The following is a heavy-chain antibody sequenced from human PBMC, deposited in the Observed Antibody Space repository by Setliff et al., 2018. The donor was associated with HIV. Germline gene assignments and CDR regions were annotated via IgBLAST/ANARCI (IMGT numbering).Heavy chain of an antibody. V-gene: IGHV4-59*08. CDR2: IYSSGRT. CDR3: ARHPSRDSRWELDY. D-gene: IGHD1-26*01. CDR1: GGSISNYF. Sequence: PSETLSLTCNVSGGSISNYFWSWIRQPPGKGLEWVGYIYSSGRTNYNPSLKSRVTMSVDTSKNQFSLKLNSVTATDTALYYCARHPSRDSRWELDYWGQGTLVTVSS. J-gene: IGHJ4*02.